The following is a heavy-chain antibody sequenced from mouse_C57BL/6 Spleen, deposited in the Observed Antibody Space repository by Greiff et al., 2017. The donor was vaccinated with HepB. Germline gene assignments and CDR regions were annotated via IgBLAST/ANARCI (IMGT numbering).Heavy chain of an antibody. Sequence: EVQLVESGGGLVQPGGSLKLSCAASGFTFSDYYMYWVRQTPEKRLEWVAYISNGGGSTYYPDTVKGRFTISRDNAENTLYLQMSRLKSEDTAMYYCARHEDGYYGIDYWGQGTSVTVSS. CDR3: ARHEDGYYGIDY. V-gene: IGHV5-12*01. CDR1: GFTFSDYY. CDR2: ISNGGGST. J-gene: IGHJ4*01. D-gene: IGHD2-3*01.